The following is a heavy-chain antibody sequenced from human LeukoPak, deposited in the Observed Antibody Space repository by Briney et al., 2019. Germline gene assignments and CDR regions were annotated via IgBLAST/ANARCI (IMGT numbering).Heavy chain of an antibody. D-gene: IGHD1-26*01. J-gene: IGHJ4*02. V-gene: IGHV3-30-3*01. CDR2: ISYDGSNK. Sequence: PGRSLRLSCAASGFTFSSYAMHWVRQAPGKGLEWVAVISYDGSNKYYADSVKGRFTISRDNSKNTLYLQMNSLRAEDTAVYYCARPLPYYGDDYWGQGTLVTVSS. CDR1: GFTFSSYA. CDR3: ARPLPYYGDDY.